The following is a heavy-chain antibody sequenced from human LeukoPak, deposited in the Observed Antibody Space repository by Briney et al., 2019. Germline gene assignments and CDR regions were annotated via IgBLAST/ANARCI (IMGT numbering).Heavy chain of an antibody. Sequence: PGGSLRLSCAVSGFNFDDYGMSWVRQAPGKGLEWVSGINWNGCAIGYADSVKGRFTISRDNAKSSLYLEMSTLRAEDTALYYCARDGRRYYGSGSYFLDWIDPWGQGTLVIVSS. V-gene: IGHV3-20*04. J-gene: IGHJ5*02. CDR2: INWNGCAI. CDR1: GFNFDDYG. CDR3: ARDGRRYYGSGSYFLDWIDP. D-gene: IGHD3-10*01.